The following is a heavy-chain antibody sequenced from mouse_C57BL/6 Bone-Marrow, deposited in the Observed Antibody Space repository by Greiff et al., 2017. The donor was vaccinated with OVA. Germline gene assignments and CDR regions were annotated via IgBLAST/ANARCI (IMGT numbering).Heavy chain of an antibody. CDR1: GYSITSAY. Sequence: DVKLQESGPGLAKPSQTLSLTCSVTGYSITSAYWNWIRKFPGNKLEYMGYISYSGSTYYNPSLKSRISITRDTSKNQYYLQLNSVTTEDTATYYCARCDGYYWYFDVWGTGTTVTVSS. CDR2: ISYSGST. D-gene: IGHD2-3*01. CDR3: ARCDGYYWYFDV. V-gene: IGHV3-8*01. J-gene: IGHJ1*03.